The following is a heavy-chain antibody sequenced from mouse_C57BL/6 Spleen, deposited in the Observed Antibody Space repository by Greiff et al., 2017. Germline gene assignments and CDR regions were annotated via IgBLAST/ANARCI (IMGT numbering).Heavy chain of an antibody. CDR3: ARRVTTVVGAMDY. CDR1: GYTFTSYW. Sequence: VQLQQPGAELVKPGASVKMSCKASGYTFTSYWITWVKQRPGQGLEWIGDLYPGSGSTNYNEKFKSKATLTVDTSSSTAYMQLSSLTSEDSAVYYCARRVTTVVGAMDYWGQGTSVTVSS. V-gene: IGHV1-55*01. J-gene: IGHJ4*01. D-gene: IGHD1-1*01. CDR2: LYPGSGST.